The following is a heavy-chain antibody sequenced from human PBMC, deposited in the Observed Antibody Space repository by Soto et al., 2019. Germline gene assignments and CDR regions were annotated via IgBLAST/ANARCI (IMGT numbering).Heavy chain of an antibody. CDR3: AKVSDIVVVVAAASLDY. CDR1: GFTFSSYA. J-gene: IGHJ4*02. CDR2: ISGSGGST. D-gene: IGHD2-15*01. V-gene: IGHV3-23*01. Sequence: EVQLLESGGGLVQPGGSLRLSCAASGFTFSSYAMSWVRQAPGKGLEWVSAISGSGGSTYYADSVKGRFTISRDNSKNTLYLQMNSLRAEDTAVYYCAKVSDIVVVVAAASLDYWGQGTLVTVSS.